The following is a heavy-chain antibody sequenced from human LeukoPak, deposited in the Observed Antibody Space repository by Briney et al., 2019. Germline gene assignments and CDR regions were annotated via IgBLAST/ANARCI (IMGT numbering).Heavy chain of an antibody. Sequence: ASVKVSCKASGYIFTSYGISWVRQAPGQGLEWMGWISVYNGNTNYPQRLQGRVTMTTGTSTITAYMELRSLSSDDTAVYYCARDINGYYYDSHGYYPTDLWGQGTLVTVSS. CDR2: ISVYNGNT. CDR3: ARDINGYYYDSHGYYPTDL. CDR1: GYIFTSYG. V-gene: IGHV1-18*01. J-gene: IGHJ5*02. D-gene: IGHD3-22*01.